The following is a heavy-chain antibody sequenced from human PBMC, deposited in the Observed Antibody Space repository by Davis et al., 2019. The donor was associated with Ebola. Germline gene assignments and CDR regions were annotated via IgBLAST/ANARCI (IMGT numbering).Heavy chain of an antibody. J-gene: IGHJ6*03. CDR2: IIPIFGTA. D-gene: IGHD5/OR15-5a*01. Sequence: SVKVSCKASGGTFSSYAISWVRQAPGQGLEWMGGIIPIFGTANYAQKFQGRVTITADESTSTAYMELSSLRSEDTAVYYCALRGPWASVAYYYYYYMDVWGKGTTVTVSS. V-gene: IGHV1-69*13. CDR3: ALRGPWASVAYYYYYYMDV. CDR1: GGTFSSYA.